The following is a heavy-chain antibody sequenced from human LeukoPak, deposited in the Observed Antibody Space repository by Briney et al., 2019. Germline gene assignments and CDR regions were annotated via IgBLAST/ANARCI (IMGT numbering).Heavy chain of an antibody. CDR3: ARGIVGATREYYFDY. D-gene: IGHD1-26*01. CDR1: GFAFNSFV. V-gene: IGHV3-30-3*01. CDR2: ISYDGTNR. J-gene: IGHJ4*02. Sequence: GGSLRLSCAASGFAFNSFVMHWVRQAPGRGLEWVAVISYDGTNRYLADSVKGRFTISRDNPKHTLYLQMSSLRPEDTAVYYCARGIVGATREYYFDYWGQGTLVTVSS.